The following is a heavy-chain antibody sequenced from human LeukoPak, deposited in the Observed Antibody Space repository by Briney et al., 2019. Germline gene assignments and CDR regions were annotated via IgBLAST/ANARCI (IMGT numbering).Heavy chain of an antibody. D-gene: IGHD6-13*01. CDR2: ISVSGVST. CDR3: AKRDDSSSWTAFDI. Sequence: GGSLRLSCAASGFTFSSSAMTWVRQAPGKGLEWVSSISVSGVSTYYADSVKGRFTISRDNSKNTVYLQMNSLRAEDTAVYYCAKRDDSSSWTAFDIWGQGTMVTVSS. V-gene: IGHV3-23*01. CDR1: GFTFSSSA. J-gene: IGHJ3*02.